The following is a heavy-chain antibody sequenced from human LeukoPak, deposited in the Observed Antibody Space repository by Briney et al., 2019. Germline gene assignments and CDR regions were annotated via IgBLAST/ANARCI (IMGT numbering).Heavy chain of an antibody. CDR3: ARDMNFYDAFDI. D-gene: IGHD3/OR15-3a*01. CDR2: IYYSGST. Sequence: KPSETLSLTCAVSGGSISSYYWSWIRQPPGKGLEWIGYIYYSGSTNYNPSLKSRVTISVDTSKNQFSLKLSSVTAADTAVYYCARDMNFYDAFDIWGQGTMVTVSS. CDR1: GGSISSYY. J-gene: IGHJ3*02. V-gene: IGHV4-59*01.